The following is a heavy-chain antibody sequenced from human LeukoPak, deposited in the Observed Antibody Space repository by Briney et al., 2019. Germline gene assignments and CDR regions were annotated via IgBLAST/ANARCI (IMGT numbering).Heavy chain of an antibody. V-gene: IGHV1-69*13. CDR1: GGTFSSYA. CDR2: IIPIFGTA. J-gene: IGHJ5*02. D-gene: IGHD3-10*01. CDR3: ARAGITMVRGVMSWFDP. Sequence: ASVKVSCKASGGTFSSYAISWVRQAPGQGLEWMGGIIPIFGTANYAQKFQGRVTITADESTSTAYMELSSLRSEDTAVYYCARAGITMVRGVMSWFDPWGQGTLVTVSS.